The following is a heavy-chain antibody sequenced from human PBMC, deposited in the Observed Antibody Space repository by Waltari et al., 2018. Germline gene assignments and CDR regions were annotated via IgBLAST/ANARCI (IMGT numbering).Heavy chain of an antibody. V-gene: IGHV4-30-4*08. J-gene: IGHJ4*02. Sequence: QVQLQELGPGLVKPSQTLALTCAVSGASVRSGDFCWSWIRQPPGKGLEWIGYICYSGSTYYNPSLKSRLSMSVDTSKNQFSLNLNSVTAADTAMYYCARAVSIDRIVVVTHFDYWGQGTLVTVSS. D-gene: IGHD3-22*01. CDR3: ARAVSIDRIVVVTHFDY. CDR2: ICYSGST. CDR1: GASVRSGDFC.